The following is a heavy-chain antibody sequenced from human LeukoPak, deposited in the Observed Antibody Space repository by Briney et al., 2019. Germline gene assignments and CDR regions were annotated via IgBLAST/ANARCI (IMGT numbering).Heavy chain of an antibody. CDR2: ISGSGGRP. D-gene: IGHD2-2*01. V-gene: IGHV3-23*01. CDR1: GFTFSSCA. CDR3: ARHPEPGYCSSTSCHESYFDY. Sequence: PGGSLRLSCAASGFTFSSCAMSWVRQVPGKGLEWVSAISGSGGRPYYADSVKGRFTISRDNSKNTLYLQMNSLRAEDTAVYYCARHPEPGYCSSTSCHESYFDYWGQGTLVTVSS. J-gene: IGHJ4*02.